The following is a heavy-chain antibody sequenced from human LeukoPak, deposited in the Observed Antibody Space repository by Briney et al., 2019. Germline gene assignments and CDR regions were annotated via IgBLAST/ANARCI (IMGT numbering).Heavy chain of an antibody. CDR1: GYLVTSYG. J-gene: IGHJ4*02. V-gene: IGHV1-18*01. CDR3: ARGLQIGFLEY. CDR2: ISAYNGNI. D-gene: IGHD4-11*01. Sequence: ASVKVSCKASGYLVTSYGLSWARQARGQGPEWRGWISAYNGNINYAQKFQGRLTLTTEKSTSTGYMELRSLRSDDTAVYYCARGLQIGFLEYWGQGTLVTVSS.